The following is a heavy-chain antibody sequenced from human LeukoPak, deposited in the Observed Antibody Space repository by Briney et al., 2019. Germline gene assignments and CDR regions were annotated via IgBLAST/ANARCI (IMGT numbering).Heavy chain of an antibody. V-gene: IGHV4-59*08. D-gene: IGHD1/OR15-1a*01. CDR2: IYYSGST. CDR1: GGSFSNYY. J-gene: IGHJ4*02. CDR3: ARRSTNGPPYYLEY. Sequence: SETLSLTCAVYGGSFSNYYWTWIRQPPGKGLEWIGYIYYSGSTNYNPSLKSRVSISVDTSNNQFSLKLNSVTAADTAVYYCARRSTNGPPYYLEYWGQGTPVTVSS.